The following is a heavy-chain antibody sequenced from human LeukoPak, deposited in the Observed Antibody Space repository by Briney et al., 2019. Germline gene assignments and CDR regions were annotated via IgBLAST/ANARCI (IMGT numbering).Heavy chain of an antibody. CDR2: IYSGGTT. Sequence: GGSLRLSCAASGFTVSSYYMSWVRQAPGKGLEWVSVIYSGGTTYYADSVKGRFTISRDNAQNSLFLELNSLRGEDTAVYYCARERNFYYFDYWGQGALVTVSS. CDR1: GFTVSSYY. D-gene: IGHD3-3*01. J-gene: IGHJ4*02. V-gene: IGHV3-53*01. CDR3: ARERNFYYFDY.